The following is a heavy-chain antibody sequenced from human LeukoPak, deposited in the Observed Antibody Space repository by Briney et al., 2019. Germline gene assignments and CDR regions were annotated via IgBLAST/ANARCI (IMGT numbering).Heavy chain of an antibody. Sequence: SVKVSCKASGFTFTSSAVQWVRQARGQRLEWIGWIVVGSGNTNYAQKFQERVTITRDMSTSTAYMELSSLRSEDTAVYYCAADVQGGGLGPHASYDSSGYSTWGQGTLVTVSS. CDR3: AADVQGGGLGPHASYDSSGYST. D-gene: IGHD3-22*01. V-gene: IGHV1-58*01. J-gene: IGHJ4*02. CDR2: IVVGSGNT. CDR1: GFTFTSSA.